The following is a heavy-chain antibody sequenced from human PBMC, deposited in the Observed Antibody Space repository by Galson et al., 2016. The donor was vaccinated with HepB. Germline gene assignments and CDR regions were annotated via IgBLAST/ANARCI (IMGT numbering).Heavy chain of an antibody. D-gene: IGHD4-11*01. CDR3: AKEGGRHFDSRTTYYFDS. V-gene: IGHV1-69*10. Sequence: SVKVSCKASGGTFSSYAIAWVRQAPGQGLEWMGGIIPVLDIGNYAPKFQGRITITADNSASTAYMELSSLRSEDTAVYYCAKEGGRHFDSRTTYYFDSWGQGTLVTVSS. CDR1: GGTFSSYA. CDR2: IIPVLDIG. J-gene: IGHJ4*02.